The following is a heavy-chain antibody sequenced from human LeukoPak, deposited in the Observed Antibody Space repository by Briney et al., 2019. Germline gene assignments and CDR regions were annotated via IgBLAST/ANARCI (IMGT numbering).Heavy chain of an antibody. D-gene: IGHD2-21*01. Sequence: GASVKVSCKASGYTFTSYYMHWVRQAPGQGLEWMGWINPNSGGTNYAQKLQGRVTMTTDTSTSTAYMELRSLRSDDTAVYYCAREPYCGGDCYMDVWGKGTTVTVSS. V-gene: IGHV1-2*02. J-gene: IGHJ6*03. CDR2: INPNSGGT. CDR3: AREPYCGGDCYMDV. CDR1: GYTFTSYY.